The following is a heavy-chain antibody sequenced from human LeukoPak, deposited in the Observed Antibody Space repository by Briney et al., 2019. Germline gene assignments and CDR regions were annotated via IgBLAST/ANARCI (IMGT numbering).Heavy chain of an antibody. J-gene: IGHJ4*02. CDR1: GGTINIYY. D-gene: IGHD6-19*01. CDR2: FYSSGTT. Sequence: PSETLSLTCTFSGGTINIYYWSWIRQPAGKGLEWIGRFYSSGTTTYNPSLKSRLTMSVDTSTSQFSLQLTSVTAADTAGYYYSRDIGGWYFDYWGQGTLVTVSS. CDR3: SRDIGGWYFDY. V-gene: IGHV4-4*07.